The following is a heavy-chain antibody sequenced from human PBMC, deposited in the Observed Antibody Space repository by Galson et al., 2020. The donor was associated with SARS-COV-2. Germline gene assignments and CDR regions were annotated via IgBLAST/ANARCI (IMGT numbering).Heavy chain of an antibody. V-gene: IGHV3-30*03. CDR3: ARDRNYYDSNGQWDY. J-gene: IGHJ4*02. CDR1: GFTFSRYG. D-gene: IGHD3-22*01. Sequence: GESLKISCAASGFTFSRYGMHWVRQAPGKGLEWVALISHDGNNKYHADSVKGRFTISRDSSRNTLYLQMNSLRPEDTAVYYCARDRNYYDSNGQWDYWGQGSLVTVSS. CDR2: ISHDGNNK.